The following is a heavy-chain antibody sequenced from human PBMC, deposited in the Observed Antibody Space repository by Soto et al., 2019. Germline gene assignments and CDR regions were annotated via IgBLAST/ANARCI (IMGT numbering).Heavy chain of an antibody. V-gene: IGHV1-18*01. CDR1: GYTFTSYG. CDR2: ISAYNGNT. CDR3: ARGVGRCSSTSCRFDP. D-gene: IGHD2-2*01. J-gene: IGHJ5*02. Sequence: ASVKVSCKASGYTFTSYGISWVRQAPGQGLEWMGWISAYNGNTNYAQKLQGRVTMTTDTSTSTAYMELRSLRSDDTAVYYCARGVGRCSSTSCRFDPWGQGTLVTVSS.